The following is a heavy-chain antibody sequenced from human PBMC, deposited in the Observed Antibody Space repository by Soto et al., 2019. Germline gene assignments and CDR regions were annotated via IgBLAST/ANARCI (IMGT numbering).Heavy chain of an antibody. CDR3: AKIGYIEMAIPFDP. D-gene: IGHD2-2*02. CDR2: ISGSGGST. Sequence: HPGGSLRLSCAASGFTFSSYAMSWARQAPGKGLEWVSAISGSGGSTYYADSVKGRFTISRDNSKNTLYLQMNSLGAEDTAVYYCAKIGYIEMAIPFDPWGQGTLVTVSS. J-gene: IGHJ5*02. V-gene: IGHV3-23*01. CDR1: GFTFSSYA.